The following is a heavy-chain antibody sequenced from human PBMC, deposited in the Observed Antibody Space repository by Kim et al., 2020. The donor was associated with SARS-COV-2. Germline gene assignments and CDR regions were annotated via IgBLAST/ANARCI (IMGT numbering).Heavy chain of an antibody. CDR1: GFSFSSYS. D-gene: IGHD3-10*01. CDR3: ARDMYYGSGSPDY. Sequence: GGSLRLSCAASGFSFSSYSMNWVRQAPGKGLEWVSAITGSSGSIFYADSVKGRFTISRDNAQNSWYLQMNSLRPEDTAVYFCARDMYYGSGSPDYWGQGT. V-gene: IGHV3-21*01. J-gene: IGHJ4*02. CDR2: ITGSSGSI.